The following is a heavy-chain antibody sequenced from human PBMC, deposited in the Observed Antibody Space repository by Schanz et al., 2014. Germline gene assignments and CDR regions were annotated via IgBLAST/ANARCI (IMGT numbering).Heavy chain of an antibody. J-gene: IGHJ4*02. Sequence: QVQLQESGPGLVKPSETLSLTCNVSGDSIRSYYWSWIRQPPGKGLEWVSYISNSGTTIYYADSVKGRFTISRDNAKNSLYLQMNSLRVEDTAVYYCARDLISSGWYGWGQGTLVTVSS. CDR2: ISNSGTTI. V-gene: IGHV3-11*01. CDR3: ARDLISSGWYG. CDR1: GDSIRSYY. D-gene: IGHD6-19*01.